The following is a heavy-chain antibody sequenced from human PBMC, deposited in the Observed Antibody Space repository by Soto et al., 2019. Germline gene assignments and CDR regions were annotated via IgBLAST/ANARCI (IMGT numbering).Heavy chain of an antibody. J-gene: IGHJ4*02. CDR1: FRSVSSGSYY. Sequence: SRTCPVSFRSVSSGSYYWSWIRQHPGSGLEWTGYIYYTGKTYYNPSLKSRLAISVDTSKNQFSLKLPSVTAADTAVYYCARDPRIAYCHVQRGQGTLGTVSS. CDR2: IYYTGKT. V-gene: IGHV4-31*03. CDR3: ARDPRIAYCHVQ. D-gene: IGHD2-21*01.